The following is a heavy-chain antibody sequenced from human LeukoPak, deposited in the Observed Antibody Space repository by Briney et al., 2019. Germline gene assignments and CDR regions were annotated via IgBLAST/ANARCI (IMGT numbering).Heavy chain of an antibody. J-gene: IGHJ6*03. Sequence: PGGSLRLSCAASGFTFSSYWMSWVRQAPGTGLEWVANIKQDGSEKYYVDSVKGRFTISRDNAKNSLYLQMNSLRAEDTAVYYCARDNGNGYCSSTSCLRRHYYYYYMDVWGKGTTVTVSS. CDR3: ARDNGNGYCSSTSCLRRHYYYYYMDV. CDR1: GFTFSSYW. D-gene: IGHD2-2*03. CDR2: IKQDGSEK. V-gene: IGHV3-7*01.